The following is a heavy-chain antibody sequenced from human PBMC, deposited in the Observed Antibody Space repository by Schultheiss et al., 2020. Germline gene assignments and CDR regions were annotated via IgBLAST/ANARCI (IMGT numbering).Heavy chain of an antibody. Sequence: SETLSLTCTVSGGSISSYYWSWVRQPPGKGLEWIGYIYYSGSTKYNPSLKSRVTISVDTSKNQFSLKLNSVTAADTAVYYCARAVSGYSSSWNWFDPWGQGTLVTVSS. J-gene: IGHJ5*02. CDR2: IYYSGST. V-gene: IGHV4-59*01. D-gene: IGHD6-13*01. CDR3: ARAVSGYSSSWNWFDP. CDR1: GGSISSYY.